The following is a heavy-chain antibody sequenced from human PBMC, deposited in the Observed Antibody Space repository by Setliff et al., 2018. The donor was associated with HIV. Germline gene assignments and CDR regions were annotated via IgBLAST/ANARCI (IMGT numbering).Heavy chain of an antibody. V-gene: IGHV4-61*02. J-gene: IGHJ4*02. D-gene: IGHD2-2*01. CDR3: ARASSDIPGIDSNYVDD. Sequence: SETLSLTCTVSGDSIRSGSNYWSWIRQPAGKGLAWIGRIYTSGPRYNPSLENRVTISVDTSKSQFSLMLSSVAAADTAVYYCARASSDIPGIDSNYVDDWGQGTLVTVSS. CDR2: IYTSGP. CDR1: GDSIRSGSNY.